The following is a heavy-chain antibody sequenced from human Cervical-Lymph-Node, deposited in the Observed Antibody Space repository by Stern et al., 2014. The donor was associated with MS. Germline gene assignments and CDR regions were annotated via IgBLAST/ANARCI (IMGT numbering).Heavy chain of an antibody. D-gene: IGHD5-24*01. J-gene: IGHJ4*02. CDR2: AWYDGSTA. Sequence: QVQLVQSGGGVVQPGTSLRLSCAASGFTFSSYGMHWVRQAPGKGLEWVALAWYDGSTAYYTNSVKGRFTISRDNSKNTLSLQMNSLTAEDTAVYYCARSHIPYAYNYLFDYWGQGTLVTVSS. CDR3: ARSHIPYAYNYLFDY. V-gene: IGHV3-33*01. CDR1: GFTFSSYG.